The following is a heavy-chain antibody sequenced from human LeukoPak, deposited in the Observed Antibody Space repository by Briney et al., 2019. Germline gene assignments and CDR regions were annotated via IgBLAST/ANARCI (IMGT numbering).Heavy chain of an antibody. J-gene: IGHJ6*02. D-gene: IGHD2/OR15-2a*01. CDR1: GGSFSGYY. Sequence: PSETLSLTCAVYGGSFSGYYWSWIREPPGKGVEWIGEINHSGSTNYNPSLKSRVTISVDTSKNQFSLDLTSVTAADTAVYYCARHDPVGHFLRGMDVWGQGTTVTVSS. CDR2: INHSGST. V-gene: IGHV4-34*01. CDR3: ARHDPVGHFLRGMDV.